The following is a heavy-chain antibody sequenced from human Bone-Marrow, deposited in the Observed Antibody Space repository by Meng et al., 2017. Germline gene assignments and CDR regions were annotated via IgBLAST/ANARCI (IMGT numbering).Heavy chain of an antibody. D-gene: IGHD3-10*02. CDR2: IKQDGSEK. CDR3: ARAPDMFEVLYYYYYGMDV. V-gene: IGHV3-7*01. CDR1: GFTFSSYW. J-gene: IGHJ6*02. Sequence: GGSLRLSCAASGFTFSSYWMSRVRQAPGKGLEWVANIKQDGSEKYYVDSVKGRFTISRDNAKNSLYLQMNSLRAEDTAVYYCARAPDMFEVLYYYYYGMDVWGHGTTVTVSS.